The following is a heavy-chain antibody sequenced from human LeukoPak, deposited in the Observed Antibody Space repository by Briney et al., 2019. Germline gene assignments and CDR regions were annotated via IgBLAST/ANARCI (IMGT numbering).Heavy chain of an antibody. J-gene: IGHJ6*03. CDR3: ARGLDDFWSGYYPIYYYYYYMDV. D-gene: IGHD3-3*01. CDR2: ISAYNGNT. V-gene: IGHV1-18*01. CDR1: GYTFTSYG. Sequence: ASVKVSCKASGYTFTSYGISWVRQAPGQGLEWMGWISAYNGNTNYAQKLQGRVTMTTDTSTSTAYMELRSPRSDDTAVYYCARGLDDFWSGYYPIYYYYYYMDVWGKGTTVTVSS.